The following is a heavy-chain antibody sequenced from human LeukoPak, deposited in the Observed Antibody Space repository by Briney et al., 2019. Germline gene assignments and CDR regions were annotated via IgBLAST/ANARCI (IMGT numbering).Heavy chain of an antibody. CDR3: ARHRAVDFLWAFDI. Sequence: ASETLSLTCSVSGGSISSSSYYWDWIRQPPGKGLEWIGSIYYSGSTYYNPSLKSRVTISVDTSKNQFSPKLSSVTAADTAVYYCARHRAVDFLWAFDIWGQGTMVTVSS. CDR2: IYYSGST. D-gene: IGHD6-19*01. V-gene: IGHV4-39*01. J-gene: IGHJ3*02. CDR1: GGSISSSSYY.